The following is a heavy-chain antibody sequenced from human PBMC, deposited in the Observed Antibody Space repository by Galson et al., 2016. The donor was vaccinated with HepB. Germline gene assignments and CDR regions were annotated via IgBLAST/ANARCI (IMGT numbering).Heavy chain of an antibody. J-gene: IGHJ6*02. CDR3: ARVSGYYYDLGMDV. Sequence: SVKVSCKASGYTFTKYAMHWVRQAPGHRLEWMGWINTVNGDTKYSQKFQGRVTITRDTSASTAYMAVSSLRSEDTAVYFCARVSGYYYDLGMDVWGQGTTVTASS. D-gene: IGHD3-22*01. V-gene: IGHV1-3*04. CDR1: GYTFTKYA. CDR2: INTVNGDT.